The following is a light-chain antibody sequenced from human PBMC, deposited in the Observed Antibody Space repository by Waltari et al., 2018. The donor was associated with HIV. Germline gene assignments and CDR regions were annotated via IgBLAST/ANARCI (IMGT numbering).Light chain of an antibody. CDR3: CSYAGTYTWV. Sequence: QSALTQPRSVSGSPGQSVTISCTGTSSDVGGYNYVSWYQQHPGKAPKLMIYDVSERPAGVPDLFSGSKSGNTASLTISGLQAEDEAGYYCCSYAGTYTWVFGGGTKLTVL. CDR1: SSDVGGYNY. V-gene: IGLV2-11*01. CDR2: DVS. J-gene: IGLJ3*02.